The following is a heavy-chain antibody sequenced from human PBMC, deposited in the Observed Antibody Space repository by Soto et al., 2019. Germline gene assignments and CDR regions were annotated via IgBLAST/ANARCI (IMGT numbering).Heavy chain of an antibody. Sequence: QVQLVQSGAEVKKPGSSVKVSCTASGGTFSSYTISWVRQAPGQGLEWMGRIIPILGIANYAQKFQGRVTITADKSTSTAYMELRRLRSEDTAVYYCASEPRYSDGYVWFEPWGQGTLVTVSS. CDR3: ASEPRYSDGYVWFEP. CDR2: IIPILGIA. CDR1: GGTFSSYT. V-gene: IGHV1-69*02. J-gene: IGHJ5*02. D-gene: IGHD5-18*01.